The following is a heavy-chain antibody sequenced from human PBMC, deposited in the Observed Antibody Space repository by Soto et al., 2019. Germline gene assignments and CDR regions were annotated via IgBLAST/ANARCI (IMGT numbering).Heavy chain of an antibody. D-gene: IGHD3-3*01. V-gene: IGHV3-30-3*01. Sequence: GGSLRHSCAAFGGTFSSYARHWVRQAPGKGLEWVAVISYDGSNKYYADSVKGRFTISRDNSKNTLYLQMNSLRAEDTAVYYCARDVSPPERFLEWLYNYYYYGMDVWGQGTTVTVSS. CDR1: GGTFSSYA. J-gene: IGHJ6*02. CDR3: ARDVSPPERFLEWLYNYYYYGMDV. CDR2: ISYDGSNK.